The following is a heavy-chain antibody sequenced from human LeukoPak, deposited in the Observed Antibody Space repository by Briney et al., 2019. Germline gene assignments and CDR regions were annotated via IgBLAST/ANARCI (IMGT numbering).Heavy chain of an antibody. Sequence: QATGXGLEXXGXXXPNFGKTGYAKKFQGRVTITRNTSKSKAYMELSSLRSEDTAVYYCARSRRGIAAAGTSYYFDYWGQGTLVTVSS. V-gene: IGHV1-8*03. D-gene: IGHD6-13*01. CDR3: ARSRRGIAAAGTSYYFDY. CDR2: XXPNFGKT. J-gene: IGHJ4*02.